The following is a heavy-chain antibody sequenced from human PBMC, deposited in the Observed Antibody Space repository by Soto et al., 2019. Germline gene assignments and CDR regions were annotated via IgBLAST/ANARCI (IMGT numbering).Heavy chain of an antibody. CDR1: GYSLSGYY. CDR2: INPNSGGT. V-gene: IGHV1-2*02. J-gene: IGHJ4*02. CDR3: AKSPTSQVAVFDY. D-gene: IGHD2-15*01. Sequence: GASVKVSCKASGYSLSGYYLHWVRQAPGQGPEWMGWINPNSGGTKYVQKFQGRVTISRDNSKNTLYLQMNSLRAEDTAVYYCAKSPTSQVAVFDYWGQGTLVTVSS.